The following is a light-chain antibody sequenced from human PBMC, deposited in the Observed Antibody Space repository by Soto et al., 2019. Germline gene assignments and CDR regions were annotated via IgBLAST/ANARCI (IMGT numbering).Light chain of an antibody. CDR2: GAS. CDR1: QGISSY. V-gene: IGKV1-9*01. CDR3: QQLNKYPST. J-gene: IGKJ4*01. Sequence: IQLTQSPSSLSASVGDRVTITCRASQGISSYLGWYQQKPGKAPKLLIYGASTLQSGVPSRFSGSGSGTDFTLTISRLQPEGFATYYCQQLNKYPSTFGGGTKVEIK.